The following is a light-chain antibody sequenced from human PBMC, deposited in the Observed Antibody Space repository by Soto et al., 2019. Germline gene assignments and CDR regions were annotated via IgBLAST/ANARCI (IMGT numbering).Light chain of an antibody. CDR2: AAS. J-gene: IGKJ1*01. Sequence: ETVMTQSPVTLSVSPGDTATLSCRASQRVSNHFAWYQQKPGQAPRLPIYAASTRAAGVPVRFSGSGSETEFTLTIRSLQSEDFALYYCHQYNNWPWTFGQGTKVDIK. V-gene: IGKV3-15*01. CDR3: HQYNNWPWT. CDR1: QRVSNH.